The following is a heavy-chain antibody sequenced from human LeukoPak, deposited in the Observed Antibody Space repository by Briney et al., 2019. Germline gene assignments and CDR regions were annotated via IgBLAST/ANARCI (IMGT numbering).Heavy chain of an antibody. V-gene: IGHV1-2*02. D-gene: IGHD2-15*01. CDR3: ARVEDRYYYYGMDV. J-gene: IGHJ6*02. Sequence: ASVKVSCKASGYTFTGYYMNWMRQAPGQGLEWMGWINPNSGGTNYAQKFQGRVTMTRDTSISTAYMELSRLRSDDTAVYYCARVEDRYYYYGMDVWGQGTTVTVSS. CDR2: INPNSGGT. CDR1: GYTFTGYY.